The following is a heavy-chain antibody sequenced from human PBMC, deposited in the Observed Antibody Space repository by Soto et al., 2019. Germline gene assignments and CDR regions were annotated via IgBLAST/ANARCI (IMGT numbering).Heavy chain of an antibody. Sequence: ASVKVSCKASGYTFTSYDINWVRQATGQGLEWMGWMNPNSGNTGYAQKFQGRVTMTRNTSISTAYMELSSLRSEDTAVYYCARGLDPPWRYSRIDFDYWGQGTLVTVSS. CDR2: MNPNSGNT. J-gene: IGHJ4*02. D-gene: IGHD6-13*01. CDR3: ARGLDPPWRYSRIDFDY. V-gene: IGHV1-8*01. CDR1: GYTFTSYD.